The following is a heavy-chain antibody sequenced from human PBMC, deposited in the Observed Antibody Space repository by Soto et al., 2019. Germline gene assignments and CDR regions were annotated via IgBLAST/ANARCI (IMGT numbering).Heavy chain of an antibody. Sequence: QVQLQESGPGLVKPSQTLSLTCTVSGGSISSGGYYWSWIRQHPGKGLEWIGYIYYSGSTYYNPSLKSRVTISVDTSKNQFSLKLSSLTAADTAVYYCARAKGGIVVVPAAMGHWFDPWGQGTLVAVSS. J-gene: IGHJ5*02. CDR3: ARAKGGIVVVPAAMGHWFDP. CDR2: IYYSGST. V-gene: IGHV4-31*03. D-gene: IGHD2-2*01. CDR1: GGSISSGGYY.